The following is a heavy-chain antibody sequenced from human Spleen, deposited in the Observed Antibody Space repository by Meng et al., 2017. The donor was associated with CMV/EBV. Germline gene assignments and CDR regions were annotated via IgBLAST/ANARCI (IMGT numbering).Heavy chain of an antibody. CDR1: GGSISSFY. CDR2: IYTSGST. V-gene: IGHV4-4*07. J-gene: IGHJ4*02. Sequence: VQLQESGPGLGKPSETLSLTGSVSGGSISSFYWSWIRQPAGKGLEWIGRIYTSGSTNYNPSLKSRVTMSVDTSKNQISLRLRSVTAADTAVYYCATGSGDFDHWGQGTLVTVSS. D-gene: IGHD1-26*01. CDR3: ATGSGDFDH.